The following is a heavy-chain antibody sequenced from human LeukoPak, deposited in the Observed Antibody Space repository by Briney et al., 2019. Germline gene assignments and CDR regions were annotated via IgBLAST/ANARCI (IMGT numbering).Heavy chain of an antibody. CDR1: GDSISTHY. J-gene: IGHJ6*02. CDR3: ARHLYGGPINYYGMDV. V-gene: IGHV4-59*08. D-gene: IGHD4-23*01. Sequence: SETLSLTCTVSGDSISTHYWSWVRQSPGKGLEWIGYIYYSGSADYNPSLKSRVTISVDTSKKYFSLRLSSVTAADTAVYYCARHLYGGPINYYGMDVWGQGTTVTVS. CDR2: IYYSGSA.